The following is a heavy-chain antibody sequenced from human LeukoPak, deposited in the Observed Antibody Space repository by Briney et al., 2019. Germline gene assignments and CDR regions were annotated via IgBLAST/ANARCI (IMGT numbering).Heavy chain of an antibody. J-gene: IGHJ4*02. CDR3: ARVADIATRPEFDY. Sequence: GASVKVSCKASGYTFTDYYMHWVRQTPRQGLEWMGWISPKSGDTDYAQNFQGRVTMTRDTSISTAYMELSRLRFDDTAVYYCARVADIATRPEFDYWGQGTLVTVSS. V-gene: IGHV1-2*02. D-gene: IGHD6-6*01. CDR2: ISPKSGDT. CDR1: GYTFTDYY.